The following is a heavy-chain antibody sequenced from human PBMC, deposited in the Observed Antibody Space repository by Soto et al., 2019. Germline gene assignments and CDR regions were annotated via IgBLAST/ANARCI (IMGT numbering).Heavy chain of an antibody. D-gene: IGHD1-20*01. CDR3: AAPYNWNYYYGMDV. CDR1: GFTFTSSA. V-gene: IGHV1-58*01. CDR2: IVVGSGNT. J-gene: IGHJ6*02. Sequence: ASVKVSCKASGFTFTSSAVQWVRQARGQRLEWIGWIVVGSGNTNYARKFQERVTITRDMSTSTAYMELSSLRSEDTAVYYCAAPYNWNYYYGMDVWGQGTTVTVSS.